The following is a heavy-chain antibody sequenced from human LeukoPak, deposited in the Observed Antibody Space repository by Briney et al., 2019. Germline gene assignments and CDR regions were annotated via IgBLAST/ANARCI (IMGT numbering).Heavy chain of an antibody. CDR2: VQHIGGET. CDR3: APGGDSTSGQ. V-gene: IGHV3-7*03. Sequence: GGSLRLSCAGSGFTFSNSWMGWVRQAPGKGLEWVANVQHIGGETYYVDSVKGRFTISRDNAKNSVYLQMTSLRVEDTAVYHCAPGGDSTSGQWGQGTLVTVSS. J-gene: IGHJ4*02. D-gene: IGHD2/OR15-2a*01. CDR1: GFTFSNSW.